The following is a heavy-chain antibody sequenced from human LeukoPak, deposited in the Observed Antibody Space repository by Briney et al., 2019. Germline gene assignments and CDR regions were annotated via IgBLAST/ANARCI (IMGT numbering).Heavy chain of an antibody. D-gene: IGHD6-13*01. V-gene: IGHV4-39*07. CDR2: IYYSGST. CDR3: ARGDSSRGWFDP. Sequence: SETLSLTCTVSGGSISSSSYYWGWIRQPPGKGLEWIGSIYYSGSTYYNPSLKSRVTISVDTSKNQFSLKLSSVTAADTAVYYCARGDSSRGWFDPWGQGTLVTVSS. CDR1: GGSISSSSYY. J-gene: IGHJ5*02.